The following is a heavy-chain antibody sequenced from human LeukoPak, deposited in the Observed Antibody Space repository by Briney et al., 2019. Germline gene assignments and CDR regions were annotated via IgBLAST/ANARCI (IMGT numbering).Heavy chain of an antibody. V-gene: IGHV4-39*01. CDR3: ARHVGSSYYYFDL. J-gene: IGHJ2*01. Sequence: PSETLSLTCIVSGGSISSSSYYWGWIRQPPGMGLEWIGSIFYSGSTYYNPSLRSRATISVDKSKNHFSLKLTSVTAADTAVYYCARHVGSSYYYFDLWGRGTLVTVSS. CDR2: IFYSGST. CDR1: GGSISSSSYY. D-gene: IGHD3-22*01.